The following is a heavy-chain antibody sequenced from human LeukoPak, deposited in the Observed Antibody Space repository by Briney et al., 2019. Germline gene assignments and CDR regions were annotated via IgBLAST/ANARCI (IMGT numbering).Heavy chain of an antibody. V-gene: IGHV3-30*18. J-gene: IGHJ6*02. Sequence: PGGSLRLSCEASGFTFSKVWMSWVRQAPGKGLEWVAVISYDGSNKYYADSVKGRFTISRDNSKNTLYLQMNSLRAEDTAVYYCAKDDIAAAGRYYYYYGMDVWGQGTTVTVSS. CDR2: ISYDGSNK. D-gene: IGHD6-13*01. CDR3: AKDDIAAAGRYYYYYGMDV. CDR1: GFTFSKVW.